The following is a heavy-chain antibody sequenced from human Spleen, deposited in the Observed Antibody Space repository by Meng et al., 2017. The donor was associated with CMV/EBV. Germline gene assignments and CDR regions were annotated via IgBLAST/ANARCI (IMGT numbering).Heavy chain of an antibody. V-gene: IGHV1-2*02. CDR2: INTNTGGT. Sequence: ASVKVSCKASGYSFTAFYMHWVRQAPGQGLEWMGWINTNTGGTNFAQKFQGRVTMSRDRSISTAYLELIRLRSDDTAVYYCARGDQAPCTSSSSNSCYSAYHYYYGMDVWGQGTAVTVSS. CDR1: GYSFTAFY. D-gene: IGHD6-13*01. J-gene: IGHJ6*02. CDR3: ARGDQAPCTSSSSNSCYSAYHYYYGMDV.